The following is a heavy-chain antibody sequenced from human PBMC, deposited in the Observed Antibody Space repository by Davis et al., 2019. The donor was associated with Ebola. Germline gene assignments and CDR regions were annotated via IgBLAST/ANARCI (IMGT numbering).Heavy chain of an antibody. CDR3: ARVQRYYFDY. V-gene: IGHV4-30-2*01. CDR2: IYHSGST. J-gene: IGHJ4*02. D-gene: IGHD1-1*01. CDR1: GGSIRSGGYS. Sequence: SQTLSLTCAVSGGSIRSGGYSWSSIRQPPGKGLEWIGYIYHSGSTYYNPSLKSRVTISVDRSKNQFSLKLSSVTAADTAVYYCARVQRYYFDYWGQGTLVTVSS.